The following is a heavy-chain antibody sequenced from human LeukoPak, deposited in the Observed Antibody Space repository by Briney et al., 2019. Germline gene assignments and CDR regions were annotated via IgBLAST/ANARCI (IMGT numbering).Heavy chain of an antibody. CDR1: GGTFSSYA. Sequence: SVKVSCKASGGTFSSYAISWVRQAPGQGLEWMGRIIPILGIANYAQKFQGRVTITADKSTSTAYMELSSLRSEDTAVYYCAPEEGYCSSTSCYNGEDYFDYWGQGTLVTVSS. J-gene: IGHJ4*02. D-gene: IGHD2-2*02. CDR2: IIPILGIA. CDR3: APEEGYCSSTSCYNGEDYFDY. V-gene: IGHV1-69*04.